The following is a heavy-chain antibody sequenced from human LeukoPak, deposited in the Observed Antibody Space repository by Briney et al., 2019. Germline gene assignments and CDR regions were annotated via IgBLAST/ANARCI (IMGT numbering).Heavy chain of an antibody. CDR2: ISYDGSNK. J-gene: IGHJ4*02. CDR3: AKDRRAYYDSSGKDY. D-gene: IGHD3-22*01. Sequence: PGGSLRLSCAASGFTFSSYGMHWVRQAPGKGLEWVAVISYDGSNKYYADSVKGRFTISRDNSKNTLYLQMSSLRAEDTAVYYCAKDRRAYYDSSGKDYWGQGTLVTVSS. CDR1: GFTFSSYG. V-gene: IGHV3-30*18.